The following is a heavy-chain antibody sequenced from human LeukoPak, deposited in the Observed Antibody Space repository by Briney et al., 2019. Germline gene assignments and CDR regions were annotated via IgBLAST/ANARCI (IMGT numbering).Heavy chain of an antibody. CDR2: IYYSGST. CDR3: ASQSGSYLLDY. J-gene: IGHJ4*02. V-gene: IGHV4-30-4*08. Sequence: SETLSLTCTVSGGSISSGDYYWSWIRQPPGKGLEWIGYIYYSGSTYYNPSLKSRVTISVDTSKNQFSLKLSSVTAADTAVYYCASQSGSYLLDYWGQGTLVTVSS. D-gene: IGHD1-26*01. CDR1: GGSISSGDYY.